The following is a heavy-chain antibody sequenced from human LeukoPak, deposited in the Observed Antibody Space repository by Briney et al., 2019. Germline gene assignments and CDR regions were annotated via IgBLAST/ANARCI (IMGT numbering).Heavy chain of an antibody. J-gene: IGHJ6*03. CDR3: ARGIHVYYYYYYMDV. V-gene: IGHV4-34*01. CDR2: INHSGST. CDR1: GGSFSGYY. Sequence: SETLSLNCAVYGGSFSGYYWSWIRQPPGKGLEWIGEINHSGSTNYNPSLKSRVTISVDTSKNQFSLKLSSVTAADTAVYYCARGIHVYYYYYYMDVWGKGTTVTVSS.